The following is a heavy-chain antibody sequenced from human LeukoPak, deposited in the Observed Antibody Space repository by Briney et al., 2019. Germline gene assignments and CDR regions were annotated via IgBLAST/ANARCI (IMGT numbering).Heavy chain of an antibody. CDR2: IYHSGGST. CDR3: ARDHTTLTGHIQYFDP. D-gene: IGHD1-20*01. Sequence: SETLSLTCTVSNYSISSSHYWGWIRQSPGKGLEWIGSIYHSGGSTFYNPSLESRVTISVDTSKNQFSLKLNSVTAADTAVYYCARDHTTLTGHIQYFDPWGQGTLVTVPS. V-gene: IGHV4-38-2*02. J-gene: IGHJ5*02. CDR1: NYSISSSHY.